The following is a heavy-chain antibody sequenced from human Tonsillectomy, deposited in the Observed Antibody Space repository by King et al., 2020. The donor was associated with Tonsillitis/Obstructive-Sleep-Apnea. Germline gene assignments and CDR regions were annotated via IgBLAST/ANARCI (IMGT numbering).Heavy chain of an antibody. V-gene: IGHV3-30*04. CDR1: GFTFSTDA. D-gene: IGHD3-9*01. Sequence: VQLVESGGGVVQPGRSLRLSCAASGFTFSTDAMHWVRQAPGKGLEWVAVISYDGSNKYYADSVKGRFTISRDNSKNTVYLQMNSLRAEDTAVYYCAGERAYDILTGYYPNVFDIWGQGTMVTVSS. J-gene: IGHJ3*02. CDR2: ISYDGSNK. CDR3: AGERAYDILTGYYPNVFDI.